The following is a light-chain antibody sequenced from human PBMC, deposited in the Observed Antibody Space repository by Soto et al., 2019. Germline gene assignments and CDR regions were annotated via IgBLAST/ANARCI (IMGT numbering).Light chain of an antibody. Sequence: DIQMTQSPSTLSASVGDRVTITCRASQSVTSRLAWYQQKPGEAPKLLIYGASNLDSGVPSRFSGSGSGTEFPPTISRLQPDDVATYYYQQYNSYSLTFGGGTTVEIK. CDR3: QQYNSYSLT. CDR1: QSVTSR. V-gene: IGKV1-5*01. J-gene: IGKJ4*01. CDR2: GAS.